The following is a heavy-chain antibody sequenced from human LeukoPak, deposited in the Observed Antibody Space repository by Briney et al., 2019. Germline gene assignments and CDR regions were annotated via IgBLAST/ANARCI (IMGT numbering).Heavy chain of an antibody. V-gene: IGHV3-23*01. CDR3: AKASYGGGYFDY. CDR1: GFTFSNYI. D-gene: IGHD3-10*01. J-gene: IGHJ4*02. CDR2: ISGTTGKT. Sequence: QPGGSLRLSCGASGFTFSNYIMSWVRQGPGRGLEWISGISGTTGKTYYADSVKGRFTISRDNSKNTLYLQMNSLRAEDTAVYYCAKASYGGGYFDYWGQGTLVTVSS.